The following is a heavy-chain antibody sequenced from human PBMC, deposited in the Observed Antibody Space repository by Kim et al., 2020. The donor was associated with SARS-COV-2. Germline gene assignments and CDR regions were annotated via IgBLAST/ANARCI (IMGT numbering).Heavy chain of an antibody. CDR2: INPNSGGT. Sequence: ASVKVSCKASGYTFTGYYMHWVRQAPGQGLEWMGWINPNSGGTNYAQKFQGRVTMTRDTSISTAYMELSRLRSDDTAVYYCARPTTGEKFRLPSIAYYYYGMDVWGQGTTVTVSS. CDR1: GYTFTGYY. D-gene: IGHD3-16*01. J-gene: IGHJ6*02. V-gene: IGHV1-2*02. CDR3: ARPTTGEKFRLPSIAYYYYGMDV.